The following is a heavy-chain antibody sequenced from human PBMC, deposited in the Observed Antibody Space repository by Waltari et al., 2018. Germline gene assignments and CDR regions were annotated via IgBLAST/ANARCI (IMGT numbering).Heavy chain of an antibody. V-gene: IGHV3-74*01. J-gene: IGHJ6*02. Sequence: QLVESGGSLVQPGESLRLSCAATGFAFSSYLMHWVRQMPGKGLVWVSRSSSDGSVASYADSVQGRFTISRDNDKNTLYLQMNSRRVDDTATYYCASHAMDVWGQGTTVTVS. CDR2: SSSDGSVA. CDR1: GFAFSSYL. CDR3: ASHAMDV.